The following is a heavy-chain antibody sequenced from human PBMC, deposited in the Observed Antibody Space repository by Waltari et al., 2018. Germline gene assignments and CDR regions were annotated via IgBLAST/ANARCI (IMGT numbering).Heavy chain of an antibody. J-gene: IGHJ4*02. CDR1: GFTFSSYN. CDR2: NSSTGTYT. CDR3: ATGGWGFYLDH. V-gene: IGHV3-21*01. Sequence: EVQLVESGGGLVKPGGSLRLSCAASGFTFSSYNMNWVRQAPGKGLEWVTSNSSTGTYTHYADSVKGRCTISRDNAKNSLYLQMNSLRDEDTAVYYCATGGWGFYLDHWGLGTLVSFSS. D-gene: IGHD7-27*01.